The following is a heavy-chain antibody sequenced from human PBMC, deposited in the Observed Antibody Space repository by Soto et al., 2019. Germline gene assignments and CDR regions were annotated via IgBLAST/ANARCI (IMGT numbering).Heavy chain of an antibody. D-gene: IGHD2-15*01. V-gene: IGHV1-3*01. Sequence: GASVKVSCKASGYTFTSYAMHWVRQAPGQRLEWMGWINAGNGNTKYSQKFQGSVTITRDTSASTAYMELSSLRSEDTAVYYCASGGDIVVVVAATKKYYYGMDVWGQGTTVTVSS. CDR3: ASGGDIVVVVAATKKYYYGMDV. CDR1: GYTFTSYA. J-gene: IGHJ6*02. CDR2: INAGNGNT.